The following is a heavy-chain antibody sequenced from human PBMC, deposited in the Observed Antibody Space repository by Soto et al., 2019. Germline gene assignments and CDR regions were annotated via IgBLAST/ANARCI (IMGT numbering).Heavy chain of an antibody. V-gene: IGHV4-31*03. CDR2: IYYSGST. J-gene: IGHJ4*02. D-gene: IGHD3-22*01. CDR3: ARTGYYYEADY. CDR1: GGSISSGGYY. Sequence: QAQLQESGPGLVKPSQTLSHACTVSGGSISSGGYYWSWIRQHRGKGLEWIGYIYYSGSTYYNPSLKSRVTISVDTSKNQFSLKLSSVTAADTAVYYCARTGYYYEADYWGQGTLVTVSS.